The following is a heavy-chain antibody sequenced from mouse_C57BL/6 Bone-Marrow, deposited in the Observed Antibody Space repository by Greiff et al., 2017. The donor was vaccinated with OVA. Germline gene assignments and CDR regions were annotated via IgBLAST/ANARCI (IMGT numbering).Heavy chain of an antibody. CDR1: GYTFTDYE. D-gene: IGHD1-1*01. CDR2: IDPETGGT. CDR3: TRGDGSSPHWYFDV. Sequence: QVQLQQSGAELVRPGASVTLSCKASGYTFTDYEMHWVKQTPVHGLEWIGAIDPETGGTAYNQKFKGKAILTADKSSSTAYMELRSLTSEDSAVYYGTRGDGSSPHWYFDVWGTGTTVTVSS. J-gene: IGHJ1*03. V-gene: IGHV1-15*01.